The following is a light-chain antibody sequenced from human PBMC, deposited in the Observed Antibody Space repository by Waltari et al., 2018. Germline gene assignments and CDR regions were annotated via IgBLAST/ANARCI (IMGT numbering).Light chain of an antibody. Sequence: QSALTQPASVSGSPGQLITISCTGTSSDVGGHNHVSWYQQHPGQAPKLLIYDVTKWPSGVSDRFSGSKSGNTASLTISGLQAEDEADYYCNSFTSSTTWVFGGGTRVTVL. J-gene: IGLJ3*02. CDR2: DVT. CDR3: NSFTSSTTWV. V-gene: IGLV2-14*03. CDR1: SSDVGGHNH.